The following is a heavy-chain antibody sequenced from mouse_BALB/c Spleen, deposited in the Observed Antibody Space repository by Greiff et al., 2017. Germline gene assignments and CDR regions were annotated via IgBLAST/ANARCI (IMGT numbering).Heavy chain of an antibody. CDR2: ISSGGST. V-gene: IGHV5-6-5*01. J-gene: IGHJ4*01. CDR1: GFTFSSYA. CDR3: ARIYYDYPPYAMDY. Sequence: EVKLQESGGGLVKPGGSLKLSCAASGFTFSSYAMSWVRQTPEKRLEWVASISSGGSTYYPDSVKGRFTISRDNARNILYLQMSSLRSEDTAMYYCARIYYDYPPYAMDYWGQGTSVTVSS. D-gene: IGHD2-4*01.